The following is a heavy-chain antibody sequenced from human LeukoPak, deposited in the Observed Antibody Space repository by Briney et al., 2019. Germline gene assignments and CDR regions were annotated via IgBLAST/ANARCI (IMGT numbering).Heavy chain of an antibody. V-gene: IGHV3-7*01. CDR1: GFTFSSYW. D-gene: IGHD3-3*02. CDR3: ARDSFLEWLLLGHRAFDI. J-gene: IGHJ3*02. CDR2: IKQDGSEK. Sequence: SGGSLRLSCVASGFTFSSYWMSWVRQAPGKGLEWVANIKQDGSEKYYVDSVKGRFTISRDNAKNSLYLQMNSLRAEDTAVYYCARDSFLEWLLLGHRAFDIWGQGTMVTVSS.